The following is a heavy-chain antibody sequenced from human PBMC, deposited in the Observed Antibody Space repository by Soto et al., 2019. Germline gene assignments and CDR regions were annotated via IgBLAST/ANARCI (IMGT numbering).Heavy chain of an antibody. V-gene: IGHV4-30-2*01. CDR3: ARAGVGATPYYYYGMDV. Sequence: QLQLQESGSGLVKPSQTLSLTCAVSGGSISSGGYSWSWIRQPPGKGLEWIGYIYHSGSTYYNPSLKSRVNISVDRSKNQFSLKLSSVTAADTAVYYCARAGVGATPYYYYGMDVWGQGTTVTVSS. J-gene: IGHJ6*02. CDR1: GGSISSGGYS. CDR2: IYHSGST. D-gene: IGHD1-26*01.